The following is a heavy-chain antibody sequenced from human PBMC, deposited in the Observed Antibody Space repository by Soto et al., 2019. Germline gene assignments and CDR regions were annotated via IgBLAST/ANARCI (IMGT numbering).Heavy chain of an antibody. J-gene: IGHJ1*01. CDR2: IHNSRGT. V-gene: IGHV4-31*03. D-gene: IGHD2-2*01. CDR1: GASVSSGDYY. CDR3: ANIATDAKYLHH. Sequence: QVQLLESGPGLVQPSQTLSLTCTVSGASVSSGDYYWTWIRQRPGIGLEWIGDIHNSRGTYYNPSLQSRVNISVDTSTNQFSLDLTSVTAADTPVYCCANIATDAKYLHHWVQGTLVTVSA.